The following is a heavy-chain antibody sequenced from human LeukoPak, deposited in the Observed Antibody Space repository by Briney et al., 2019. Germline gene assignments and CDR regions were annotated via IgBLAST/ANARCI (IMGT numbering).Heavy chain of an antibody. CDR3: ARSTYYDFWSGYSFWFDP. CDR2: IYYSGST. V-gene: IGHV4-59*01. J-gene: IGHJ5*02. Sequence: SETLSLTCAVYGGSFSGYYWSWIRQPPGKGLEWIGYIYYSGSTNYNPSLKSRVTISVDTSKNQFSLKLSSVTAADTAVYYCARSTYYDFWSGYSFWFDPWGQGTLVTVSS. CDR1: GGSFSGYY. D-gene: IGHD3-3*01.